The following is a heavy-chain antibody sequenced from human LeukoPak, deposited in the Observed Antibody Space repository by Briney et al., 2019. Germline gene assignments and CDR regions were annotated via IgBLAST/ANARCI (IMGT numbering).Heavy chain of an antibody. CDR1: GFTFSSYW. J-gene: IGHJ4*02. CDR3: ARDRCSGGSCYANDY. Sequence: GGSLRLSCAASGFTFSSYWMHWVRQAPGKGLVWVSRINSDGSSTGYADSVKGRFTISRDNAKNTLYLQMNSLRAEDTAVYYCARDRCSGGSCYANDYWGRGTLVTVSS. D-gene: IGHD2-15*01. V-gene: IGHV3-74*01. CDR2: INSDGSST.